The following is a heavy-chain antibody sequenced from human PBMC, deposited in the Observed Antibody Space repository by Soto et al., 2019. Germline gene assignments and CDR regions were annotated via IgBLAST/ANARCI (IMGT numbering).Heavy chain of an antibody. CDR3: ARVKIQLMEIDY. D-gene: IGHD5-18*01. CDR2: IYSGGST. Sequence: EVQLVESGGGLMQPGGSLRLSCAASGFTVSSNYMSWVRQAPGKGLEWVSVIYSGGSTYYADSVKGRFTISRDNSKNTLYRKMNSLRAEDTAVYYCARVKIQLMEIDYWGQGTLVTVSS. CDR1: GFTVSSNY. V-gene: IGHV3-53*01. J-gene: IGHJ4*02.